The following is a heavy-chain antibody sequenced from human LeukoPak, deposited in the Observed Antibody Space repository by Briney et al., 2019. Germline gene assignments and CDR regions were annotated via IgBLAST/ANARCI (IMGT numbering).Heavy chain of an antibody. CDR2: IRASGGST. CDR1: GFTFNSYG. J-gene: IGHJ6*03. CDR3: AGAATDYYYYMDV. V-gene: IGHV3-23*01. D-gene: IGHD1-26*01. Sequence: GGTLRLSCAASGFTFNSYGVSWARQAPGKGLEWVSAIRASGGSTYCADSVKGRFTISRDNSKNTLYLQMNGLSADDTAVYYCAGAATDYYYYMDVWGKGTTVTISS.